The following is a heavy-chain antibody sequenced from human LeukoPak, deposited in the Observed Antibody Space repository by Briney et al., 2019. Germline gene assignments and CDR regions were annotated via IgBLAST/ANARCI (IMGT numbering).Heavy chain of an antibody. CDR1: GGSISSGSYY. D-gene: IGHD1-14*01. V-gene: IGHV4-61*02. J-gene: IGHJ6*03. CDR2: IYTSGST. Sequence: PSQTLSLTCTVSGGSISSGSYYWSRIRQPAGKGLEWIGRIYTSGSTNYNPSLKSRVTISVDTSKNQFSLKLSSVTAADTAVYYCARVGRTPPKPGYMDVWGKGTTVTVSS. CDR3: ARVGRTPPKPGYMDV.